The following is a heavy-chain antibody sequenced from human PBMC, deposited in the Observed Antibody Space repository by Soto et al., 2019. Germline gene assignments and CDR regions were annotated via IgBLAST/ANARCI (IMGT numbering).Heavy chain of an antibody. V-gene: IGHV3-30*18. D-gene: IGHD3-22*01. CDR3: AKDIANPLYYYDSSGLGY. CDR2: ISYDGSNK. CDR1: GFTFSSYG. Sequence: QVQLVESGGGVVQPGRSLRLSCAASGFTFSSYGMPWVRQAPGKGLEWVAVISYDGSNKYYADSVKGRFTISRDNSKNTLYLQMNSLRAEDTAVYYCAKDIANPLYYYDSSGLGYWGQGTLVTVSS. J-gene: IGHJ4*02.